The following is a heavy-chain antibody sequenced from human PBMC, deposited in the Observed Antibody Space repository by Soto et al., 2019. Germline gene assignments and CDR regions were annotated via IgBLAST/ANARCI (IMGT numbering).Heavy chain of an antibody. CDR3: ARETYYDFWSGPYYGMDV. V-gene: IGHV3-30-3*01. D-gene: IGHD3-3*01. CDR2: ISYDGSNK. Sequence: QVQLVESGGGVVQPGRSLRLSCAASGFTFSSYAMHWVRQAPGKGLEWVAVISYDGSNKYYADSVKGRFTISRDTSKNKLYLQMNSVRAEDTAVYYCARETYYDFWSGPYYGMDVWGQGTTVTVSS. J-gene: IGHJ6*02. CDR1: GFTFSSYA.